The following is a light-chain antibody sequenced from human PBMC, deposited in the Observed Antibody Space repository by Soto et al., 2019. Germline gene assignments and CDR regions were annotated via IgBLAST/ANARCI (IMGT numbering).Light chain of an antibody. CDR1: QSVSTY. J-gene: IGKJ1*01. V-gene: IGKV3-11*01. CDR3: QHRRNWPWT. Sequence: EIVLTQSPATLSLSPGERATLSCRASQSVSTYLGRYQQKPGQAPRLLIYDASNRATGIPGRFSGSGSGTDFTLTISSLEPEDFAVYYCQHRRNWPWTFGQGTKVEV. CDR2: DAS.